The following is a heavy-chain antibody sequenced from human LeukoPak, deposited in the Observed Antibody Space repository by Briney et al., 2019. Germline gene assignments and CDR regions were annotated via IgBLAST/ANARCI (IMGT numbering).Heavy chain of an antibody. CDR2: IIPIFGTA. J-gene: IGHJ3*02. V-gene: IGHV1-69*13. CDR1: GYTFTSYG. CDR3: ARDGLRAAAGRAFDI. D-gene: IGHD6-13*01. Sequence: SVKVSCKASGYTFTSYGISWVRQAPGQGLEWMGGIIPIFGTANYAQKFQGRVTITADESTSTAYMELSSLRSEDTAVYYCARDGLRAAAGRAFDIWGQGTMVTVSS.